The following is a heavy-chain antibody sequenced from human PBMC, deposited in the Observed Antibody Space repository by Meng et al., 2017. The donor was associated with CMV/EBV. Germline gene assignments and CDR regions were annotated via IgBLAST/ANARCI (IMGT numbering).Heavy chain of an antibody. CDR1: GFTFSSYG. CDR2: IRYDGSSK. J-gene: IGHJ4*02. Sequence: GGSLRLSCAASGFTFSSYGMHWVRQPPGKGLEGVAFIRYDGSSKYYADSVKGRFTISRDNSKNTLYLQMNSLRGEDTAVYYCAKGDGIWGQGTLVTVSS. CDR3: AKGDGI. D-gene: IGHD3-16*01. V-gene: IGHV3-30*02.